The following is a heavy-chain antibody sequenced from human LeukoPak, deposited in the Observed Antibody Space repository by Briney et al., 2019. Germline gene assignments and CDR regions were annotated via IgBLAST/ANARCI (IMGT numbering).Heavy chain of an antibody. D-gene: IGHD3-22*01. V-gene: IGHV3-66*01. CDR1: GFIVSTNY. CDR2: IYIGGST. CDR3: ARDHHRRYYDDQARDTFDI. J-gene: IGHJ3*02. Sequence: GGSLRLSCAASGFIVSTNYMTWVRQAPGKGLEWVSIIYIGGSTKYTDSVKGRFTISRDNSKNTLYLQMNSLRAEDTAVYYCARDHHRRYYDDQARDTFDIWGQGTMVTVSS.